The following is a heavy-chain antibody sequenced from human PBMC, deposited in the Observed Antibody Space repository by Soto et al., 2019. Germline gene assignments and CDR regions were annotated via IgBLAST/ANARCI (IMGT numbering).Heavy chain of an antibody. CDR2: ISAYNGNT. V-gene: IGHV1-18*01. CDR3: ARDPVTIFGVSRYYYYYMDV. Sequence: GASVKVSCKASGYTFTSYGISWVRQAPGQGVERMGWISAYNGNTNYAQKLQGRVTMTTDTSTSTAYMELRSLRSDDTAVYYCARDPVTIFGVSRYYYYYMDVWGKGTTVTVSS. J-gene: IGHJ6*03. CDR1: GYTFTSYG. D-gene: IGHD3-3*01.